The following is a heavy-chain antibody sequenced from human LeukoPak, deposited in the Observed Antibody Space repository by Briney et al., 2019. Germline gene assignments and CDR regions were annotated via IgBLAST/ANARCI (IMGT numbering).Heavy chain of an antibody. CDR1: GYTFTSYG. D-gene: IGHD4-17*01. V-gene: IGHV1-18*01. Sequence: ASVKVSCKASGYTFTSYGISWVRQAPGQGLEWMGWISAYNGNTNYAQKLQGRVTMTTDTSTSTAYMELRSLRSDDTAVYYCARGPPYYGDSGVDAFDIWGQGTMVTVSS. CDR2: ISAYNGNT. CDR3: ARGPPYYGDSGVDAFDI. J-gene: IGHJ3*02.